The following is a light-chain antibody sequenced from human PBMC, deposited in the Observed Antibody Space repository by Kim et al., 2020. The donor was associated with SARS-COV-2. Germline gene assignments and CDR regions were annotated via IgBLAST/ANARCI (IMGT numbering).Light chain of an antibody. CDR2: VNT. CDR1: SSNIGAGYD. CDR3: QSYDSSLSSVV. Sequence: QSVLTQPASVSGAPGQRVTISCTGSSSNIGAGYDVHWYQQLPGTAPKLLIYVNTKRPSGVPDRISGSKSGTSASLAITGLQAEDEADYYCQSYDSSLSSVVFGGGTKLTVL. J-gene: IGLJ2*01. V-gene: IGLV1-40*01.